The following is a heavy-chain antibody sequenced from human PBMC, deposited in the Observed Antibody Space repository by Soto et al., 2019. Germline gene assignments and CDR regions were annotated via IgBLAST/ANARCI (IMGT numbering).Heavy chain of an antibody. Sequence: QVQLVQSGAEVKKPGASVKVSCKAYGYNFHSYGITWVRQAPGQGVEWLGWISAYNGETHSGQMLQGRVSLPIDISSSTAYMELRSLRSDDTAVYYCAIDLEESGDVWPGVGLYWGQGTRVTVSS. CDR3: AIDLEESGDVWPGVGLY. D-gene: IGHD3-9*01. CDR2: ISAYNGET. CDR1: GYNFHSYG. V-gene: IGHV1-18*01. J-gene: IGHJ4*02.